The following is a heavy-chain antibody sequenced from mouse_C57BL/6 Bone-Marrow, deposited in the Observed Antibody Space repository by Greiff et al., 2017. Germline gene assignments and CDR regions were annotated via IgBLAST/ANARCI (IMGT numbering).Heavy chain of an antibody. D-gene: IGHD3-3*01. CDR2: IYWDDDK. CDR1: GFSLSTSGMG. CDR3: ARREGGHRFDY. J-gene: IGHJ2*01. Sequence: QVTLKVSGPGLLQSSQTLSLTCSFSGFSLSTSGMGVSWIRQPSGKGLEWLAHIYWDDDKRYNPSLKSRLTISKDTSRNQVFLRITSVDTADTATDYWARREGGHRFDYWGQGTTLTVSS. V-gene: IGHV8-12*01.